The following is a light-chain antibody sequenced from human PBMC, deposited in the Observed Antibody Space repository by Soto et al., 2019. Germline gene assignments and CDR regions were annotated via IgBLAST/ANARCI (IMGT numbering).Light chain of an antibody. V-gene: IGKV3D-15*01. CDR3: QQYNNWPPVT. Sequence: TESTGPPSFSRGEKATLSCRASERIYSAYLGWYQQKPGQAPRLLIYESSNRATGIAARFSGSGSGTEFTLTISSLQSEDFAVYYCQQYNNWPPVTFGGGTKVDVK. CDR2: ESS. CDR1: ERIYSAY. J-gene: IGKJ4*01.